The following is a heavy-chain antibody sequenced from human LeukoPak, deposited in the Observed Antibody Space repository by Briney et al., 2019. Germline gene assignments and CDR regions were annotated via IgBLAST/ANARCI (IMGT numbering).Heavy chain of an antibody. V-gene: IGHV3-30*04. CDR3: ARDKGYSSGWGEIGY. J-gene: IGHJ4*02. CDR1: GFTFSSYA. CDR2: ISYDGSNK. D-gene: IGHD6-19*01. Sequence: GGSLRLSCAASGFTFSSYAMHWVSQAPGKGLEWVAVISYDGSNKYYADSVKGRFTISRDNSKNTLYLQMNSLRAEDTAVYYCARDKGYSSGWGEIGYWGQGTLVTVSS.